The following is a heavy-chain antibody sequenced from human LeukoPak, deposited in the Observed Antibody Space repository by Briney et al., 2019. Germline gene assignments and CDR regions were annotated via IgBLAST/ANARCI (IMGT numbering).Heavy chain of an antibody. Sequence: PSETLSLTCTVSGGSISSYYWSWIRKPAGQGLEWIGRIYTSGSTNYNPSLKSRVTMSVDTSTIQFSLKLSSVTAAATAVYYCARDRGYSSSWYREDIDFDYWGQGTLVTVSS. CDR1: GGSISSYY. J-gene: IGHJ4*02. CDR3: ARDRGYSSSWYREDIDFDY. V-gene: IGHV4-4*07. CDR2: IYTSGST. D-gene: IGHD6-13*01.